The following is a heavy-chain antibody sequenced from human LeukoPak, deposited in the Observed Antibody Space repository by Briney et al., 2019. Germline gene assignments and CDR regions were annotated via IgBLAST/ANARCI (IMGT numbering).Heavy chain of an antibody. D-gene: IGHD4-17*01. CDR1: GFTFSSYA. Sequence: GGSLRLSCAASGFTFSSYAMSWVRQAPGKGLEWVSAINSAGSAYYGDSVRGRFTISRDNSKNVLHLQMNSLRAEDTALYYCAKDQNTVATAPFDYWGLGTLVTVSS. CDR2: INSAGSA. V-gene: IGHV3-23*01. J-gene: IGHJ4*02. CDR3: AKDQNTVATAPFDY.